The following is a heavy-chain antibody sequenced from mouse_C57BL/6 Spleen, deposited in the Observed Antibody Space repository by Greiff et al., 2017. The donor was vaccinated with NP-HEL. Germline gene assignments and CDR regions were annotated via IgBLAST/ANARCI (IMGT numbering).Heavy chain of an antibody. CDR2: ISNLAYSI. V-gene: IGHV5-15*01. CDR3: ARGTTAYYFDY. J-gene: IGHJ2*01. Sequence: EVKLMESGGGLVQPGGSLKLSCAASGFTFSDYGMAWVRQAPRKGPEWVAFISNLAYSIYYADTVTGRFTISRENAKNTLYLEMSSLRSEDTAMYYCARGTTAYYFDYWGQGTTLTVSS. CDR1: GFTFSDYG. D-gene: IGHD1-2*01.